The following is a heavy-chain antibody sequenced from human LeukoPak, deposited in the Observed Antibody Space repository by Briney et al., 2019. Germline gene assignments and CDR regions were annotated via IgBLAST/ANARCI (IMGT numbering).Heavy chain of an antibody. CDR1: GFSFSTYW. CDR2: IKQDESEK. Sequence: GGSLRLSCAASGFSFSTYWMGWVRQAPGKGLEWVANIKQDESEKYYVDSVKGRFTVSRDNAKNSLYLQMNSLRAEDTAVYYCVRVANGATFDYWGQGSLVTVSS. CDR3: VRVANGATFDY. J-gene: IGHJ4*02. D-gene: IGHD5-12*01. V-gene: IGHV3-7*01.